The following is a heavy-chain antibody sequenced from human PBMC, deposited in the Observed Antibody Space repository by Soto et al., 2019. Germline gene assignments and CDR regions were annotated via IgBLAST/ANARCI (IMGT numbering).Heavy chain of an antibody. Sequence: SETLSLTCAVYGGSFSGYYWSWIRQPPGKGLEWIGEINHSGSTNYNPSLKSRVTISEETSKNQFSLKLSSVTAADMAVYYCASSMVREPGSNYYYYYGMDVWGQGTTVT. CDR3: ASSMVREPGSNYYYYYGMDV. CDR1: GGSFSGYY. V-gene: IGHV4-34*01. CDR2: INHSGST. J-gene: IGHJ6*02. D-gene: IGHD3-10*01.